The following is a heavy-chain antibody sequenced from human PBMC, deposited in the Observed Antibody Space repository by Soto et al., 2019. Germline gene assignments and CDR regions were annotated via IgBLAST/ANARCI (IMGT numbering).Heavy chain of an antibody. CDR1: VFTFSNYA. V-gene: IGHV3-30-3*01. D-gene: IGHD3-22*01. Sequence: GVSLRLSCAASVFTFSNYAMHWVRQAPGKGLEWVAVISDDGNHKNYADPVKGRFTISRDKSKNTLYLQMNSLKFEDTAVYYCARGLVVVVTRDWFDPWGQGTLVTVSS. CDR2: ISDDGNHK. CDR3: ARGLVVVVTRDWFDP. J-gene: IGHJ5*02.